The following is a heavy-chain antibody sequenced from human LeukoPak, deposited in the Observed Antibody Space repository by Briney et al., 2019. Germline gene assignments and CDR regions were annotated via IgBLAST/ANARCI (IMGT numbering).Heavy chain of an antibody. CDR2: IYYSGST. CDR1: GGSISSGNYY. D-gene: IGHD4-23*01. Sequence: SETLSLTCSVSGGSISSGNYYWSWIRQPPGKGLEWIGYIYYSGSTYYNPSLKSRVIISVDTSKNQFSLKLSSVTAADTAVYYCARVPATVACFDYWGQGTLVTVSS. J-gene: IGHJ4*02. CDR3: ARVPATVACFDY. V-gene: IGHV4-30-4*01.